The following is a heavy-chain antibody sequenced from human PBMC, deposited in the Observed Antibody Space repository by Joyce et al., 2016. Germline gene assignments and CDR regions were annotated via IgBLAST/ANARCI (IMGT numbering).Heavy chain of an antibody. CDR1: GFTFSSYS. D-gene: IGHD2-15*01. V-gene: IGHV3-48*01. CDR3: ARVGCTGGSCYEYWYFDL. J-gene: IGHJ2*01. Sequence: EVQLVESGGGLVQPGGSLRLSCAASGFTFSSYSRNGVRQAPGKGLEWVSYISSSSSTIYYADSVKGRFTISRDNAKNSLYLQMNSLRAEDTAVYYCARVGCTGGSCYEYWYFDLWGRGTLVTVSS. CDR2: ISSSSSTI.